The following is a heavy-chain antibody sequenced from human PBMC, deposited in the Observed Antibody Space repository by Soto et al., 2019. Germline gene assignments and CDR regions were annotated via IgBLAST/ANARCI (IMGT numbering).Heavy chain of an antibody. J-gene: IGHJ4*02. D-gene: IGHD1-26*01. CDR1: GFTFSSYA. CDR2: ISGSGGST. V-gene: IGHV3-23*01. Sequence: GGSLRRSCADSGFTFSSYAMSWVRQAPGKGLEWVSAISGSGGSTYYADAVKGRFPISRDNSKNTLYLQMNSLRAEVTSVYYCEKDSGAATVFDYWGQGTLVTVSS. CDR3: EKDSGAATVFDY.